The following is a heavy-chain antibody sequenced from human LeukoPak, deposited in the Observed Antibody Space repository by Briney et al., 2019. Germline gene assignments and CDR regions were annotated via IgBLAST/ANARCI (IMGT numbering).Heavy chain of an antibody. V-gene: IGHV1-46*01. D-gene: IGHD4-23*01. CDR1: GYTFTSYY. Sequence: ASVNVSCKASGYTFTSYYIHGVRQAAGQGLEWMGIINPSGGITSNAQKLQGRVTMTRDTSTSTVYMELSSLRSVDTAVYYCAADRFDGGDYGGYAYWGQGTLITVSS. CDR2: INPSGGIT. CDR3: AADRFDGGDYGGYAY. J-gene: IGHJ4*02.